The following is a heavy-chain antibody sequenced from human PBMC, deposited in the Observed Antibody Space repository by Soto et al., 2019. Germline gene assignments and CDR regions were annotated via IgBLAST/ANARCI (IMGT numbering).Heavy chain of an antibody. Sequence: GGSLRLSCAASGFTFSSYSMNWVRQAPGKGLEWVSYISSSSSTIYYADSVKGRFTISRDNAKNSLYLQMNSLRAEDTAVYYCARGYCSSTSCWTYYYYYMDVWGKGTTVTVSS. D-gene: IGHD2-2*01. CDR2: ISSSSSTI. V-gene: IGHV3-48*01. J-gene: IGHJ6*03. CDR1: GFTFSSYS. CDR3: ARGYCSSTSCWTYYYYYMDV.